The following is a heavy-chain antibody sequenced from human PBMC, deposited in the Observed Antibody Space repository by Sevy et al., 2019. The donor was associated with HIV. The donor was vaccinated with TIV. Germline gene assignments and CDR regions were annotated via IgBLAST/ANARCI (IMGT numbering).Heavy chain of an antibody. J-gene: IGHJ4*02. CDR3: ASDYS. CDR2: INQHGSDK. CDR1: GFIFSNFW. Sequence: GGSLRLSCAGSGFIFSNFWMTWVRQGPGKGLEWVATINQHGSDKYYVDSVKGRFTISRDNAKNSAYLQMSSLRVEDTAMYYCASDYSWGQGTLVTVSS. V-gene: IGHV3-7*01.